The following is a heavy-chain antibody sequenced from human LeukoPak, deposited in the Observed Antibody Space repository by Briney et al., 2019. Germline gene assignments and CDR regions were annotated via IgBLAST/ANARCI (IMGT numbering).Heavy chain of an antibody. J-gene: IGHJ4*02. Sequence: GGSLRLSCAASGFIFSSYAMSWVRQAPGKGLEWVSGISVSGGSTNYADSVKGRFTISRDNSKNTLYLQMNSLRAEDTAVYYCAKSNYFDSGGYYFFDYWGQGTLVTVSS. CDR1: GFIFSSYA. CDR2: ISVSGGST. CDR3: AKSNYFDSGGYYFFDY. D-gene: IGHD3-22*01. V-gene: IGHV3-23*01.